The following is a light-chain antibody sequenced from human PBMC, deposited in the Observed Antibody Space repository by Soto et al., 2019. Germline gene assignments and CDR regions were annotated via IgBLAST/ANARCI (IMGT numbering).Light chain of an antibody. CDR1: QSVLYSSNNKNC. J-gene: IGKJ4*01. V-gene: IGKV4-1*01. Sequence: DIVMTQSPDSLAVSLGERATINCKSSQSVLYSSNNKNCLAWDQQKPGQPPKLLIYWASTRESGVPDRFSASGSGTDFTLTISSLQAEDVAVYYCQQYYSTFLTFGGGTKVEIK. CDR3: QQYYSTFLT. CDR2: WAS.